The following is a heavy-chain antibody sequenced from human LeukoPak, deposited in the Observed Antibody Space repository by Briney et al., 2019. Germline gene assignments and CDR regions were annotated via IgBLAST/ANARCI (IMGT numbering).Heavy chain of an antibody. V-gene: IGHV3-11*04. CDR1: GFTFSDYY. CDR3: ARGEYWFAP. CDR2: ISSSGSSI. J-gene: IGHJ5*02. Sequence: PGGSLRLSCAVSGFTFSDYYMSWIRQAPGKGLEWVSYISSSGSSIYYVDSVKGRFTISRDNAEDSLYLQMNSLRVEDTAVYYCARGEYWFAPWGQGTLVTVSS. D-gene: IGHD2/OR15-2a*01.